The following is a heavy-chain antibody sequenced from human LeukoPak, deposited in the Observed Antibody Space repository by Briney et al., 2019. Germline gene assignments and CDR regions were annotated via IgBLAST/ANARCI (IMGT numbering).Heavy chain of an antibody. CDR2: ISSSGSTI. CDR1: GFTFSDYY. Sequence: GGSLRLSCAASGFTFSDYYMSWIRQAPGKGLEWVSYISSSGSTIYYADSVKGRFTISRDNAKNSLYLQMNSLRAEDTAVYYCARYYGSGSYSHMSWAFDYWGQGALVTVPS. CDR3: ARYYGSGSYSHMSWAFDY. V-gene: IGHV3-11*01. J-gene: IGHJ4*02. D-gene: IGHD3-10*01.